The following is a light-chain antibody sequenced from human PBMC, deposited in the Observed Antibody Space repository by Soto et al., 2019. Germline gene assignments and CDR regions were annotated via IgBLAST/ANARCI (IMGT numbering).Light chain of an antibody. CDR2: GAS. CDR1: QSVGTW. Sequence: DIQMTQSPSTLSASVGVRVTITCRASQSVGTWVAWYQQKPGKAPKLLIYGASNLESGVLSRFSGSGSGTEFTLTITTLQQDDFATSFCQLYNRNTWSFGPGNKVDI. V-gene: IGKV1-5*01. J-gene: IGKJ1*01. CDR3: QLYNRNTWS.